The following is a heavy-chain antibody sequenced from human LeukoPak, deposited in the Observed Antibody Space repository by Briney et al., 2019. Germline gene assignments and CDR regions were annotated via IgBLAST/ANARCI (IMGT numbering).Heavy chain of an antibody. CDR1: GGSFSGYY. CDR2: INHSGST. J-gene: IGHJ6*03. V-gene: IGHV4-34*01. Sequence: PSETLSLTCAVYGGSFSGYYWSWIRQPPGKGLEWIGEINHSGSTNYNPSLKSRVTISVDMSKNQFSLKLSSVTAADTAVYYCARSGGVYYYYYMDVWGKGTTVTVSS. CDR3: ARSGGVYYYYYMDV. D-gene: IGHD3-10*01.